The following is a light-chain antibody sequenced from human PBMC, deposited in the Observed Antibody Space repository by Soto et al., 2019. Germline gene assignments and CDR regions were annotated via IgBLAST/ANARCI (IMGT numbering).Light chain of an antibody. J-gene: IGLJ1*01. V-gene: IGLV1-44*01. CDR1: FANIGDNA. CDR3: AAWDDSLNAL. Sequence: QSVLAQPPSVSATPGQRVNISCSGSFANIGDNAVNWYQQLPGAAPKLLIYLNDQRPSGVPDRFSGSKSGTSASLAISGLQSEDEADYYCAAWDDSLNALFXTGTKVTVL. CDR2: LND.